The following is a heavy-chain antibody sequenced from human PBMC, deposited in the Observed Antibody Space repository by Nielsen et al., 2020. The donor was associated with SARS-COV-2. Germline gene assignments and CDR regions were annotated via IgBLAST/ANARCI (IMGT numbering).Heavy chain of an antibody. CDR1: GGSFSGYY. CDR3: ARGPPGYISTWYWDY. J-gene: IGHJ4*02. Sequence: SETLSLTCAVYGGSFSGYYWSWIRQPPGKGLEWIGYMYYSGSTSYNPSLKNRVTISVDTSKNQFSLKLSSVTAADTAVYYCARGPPGYISTWYWDYWGQGTLVTVSS. CDR2: MYYSGST. D-gene: IGHD6-13*01. V-gene: IGHV4-59*01.